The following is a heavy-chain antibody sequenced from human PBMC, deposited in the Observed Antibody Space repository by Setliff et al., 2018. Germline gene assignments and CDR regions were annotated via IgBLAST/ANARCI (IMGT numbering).Heavy chain of an antibody. D-gene: IGHD1-1*01. J-gene: IGHJ3*02. V-gene: IGHV3-11*03. Sequence: GGSLRLSCTASGFSFSNCWVSWFRQAPGKGLEWLSYVTTTGGFTKEADSVRGRFSVSRDNSKKSVYLQINDLRAEDTALYFCAKGGDWDDQHYAFDIWGQGTMVTVS. CDR1: GFSFSNCW. CDR2: VTTTGGFT. CDR3: AKGGDWDDQHYAFDI.